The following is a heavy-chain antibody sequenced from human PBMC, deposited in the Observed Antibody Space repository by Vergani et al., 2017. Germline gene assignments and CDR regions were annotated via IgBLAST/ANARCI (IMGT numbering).Heavy chain of an antibody. CDR2: ISGSGGST. D-gene: IGHD6-19*01. J-gene: IGHJ4*02. CDR1: GFTFSSYA. CDR3: AKEQYSSGWYFNSGYFDY. V-gene: IGHV3-23*01. Sequence: EVQLLESGGNLVQPGGSLRLSCAASGFTFSSYAMSWVRQAPGKGLEWVSAISGSGGSTYYADSVKGRFTISRDNSKNTLYLQMNSLRAEDTAVYYCAKEQYSSGWYFNSGYFDYWGQGTLVTVSS.